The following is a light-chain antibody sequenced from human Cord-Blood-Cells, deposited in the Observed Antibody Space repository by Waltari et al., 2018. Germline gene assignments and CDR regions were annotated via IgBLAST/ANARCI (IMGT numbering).Light chain of an antibody. Sequence: SYELTQPPSVSVSPGQTARITCPGDALPKQHAYWYQQKPRQAPVPVIYKDSERPSGIPERFSGSSSGTTVTLTISGVQAEDEADYYCQSADSSGTYVVFGGGTKLTVL. CDR2: KDS. CDR1: ALPKQH. J-gene: IGLJ2*01. V-gene: IGLV3-25*03. CDR3: QSADSSGTYVV.